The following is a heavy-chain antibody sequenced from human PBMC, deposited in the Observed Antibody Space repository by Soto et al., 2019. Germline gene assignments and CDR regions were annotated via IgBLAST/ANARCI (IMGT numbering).Heavy chain of an antibody. CDR3: ARGVWFGELSDAVDI. J-gene: IGHJ3*02. D-gene: IGHD3-10*01. CDR1: GYSFTSYW. Sequence: GESLKISCKGSGYSFTSYWIGWVRQMPGKGLKWMGIIYPGDSDTRYSPSFQGQVTISADKSISTAYLQWSSLKASDTAMYYCARGVWFGELSDAVDIWGQGTMVTVSS. V-gene: IGHV5-51*01. CDR2: IYPGDSDT.